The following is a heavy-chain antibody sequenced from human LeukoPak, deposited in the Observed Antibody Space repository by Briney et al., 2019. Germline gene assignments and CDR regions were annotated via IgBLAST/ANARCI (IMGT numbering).Heavy chain of an antibody. D-gene: IGHD3-22*01. V-gene: IGHV3-23*01. J-gene: IGHJ4*02. CDR3: AKEVVVVITAPTEAGFDY. Sequence: SGGSLRLSCAASGFTFSTSAMTWVRQAPGKGLEWVSGISGSGVTDYADSVKGRFTISRDNSKNTLHLQMNSLRAEDTAVYYCAKEVVVVITAPTEAGFDYWGQGTLVTVSS. CDR1: GFTFSTSA. CDR2: ISGSGVT.